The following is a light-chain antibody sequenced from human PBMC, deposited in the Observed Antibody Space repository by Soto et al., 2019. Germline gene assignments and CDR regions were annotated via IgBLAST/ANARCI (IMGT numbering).Light chain of an antibody. V-gene: IGLV1-40*01. CDR3: QSYGSSPSANFV. CDR1: SSNIGAGYD. Sequence: QSVLTQPPSVSGAPEQRVTISCTGSSSNIGAGYDVHWYQRLPGKAPKLLIYGNDNRPSGVPERFSGSKSGTSASLAITGLRADDEADYYCQSYGSSPSANFVFGTGTKVTVL. CDR2: GND. J-gene: IGLJ1*01.